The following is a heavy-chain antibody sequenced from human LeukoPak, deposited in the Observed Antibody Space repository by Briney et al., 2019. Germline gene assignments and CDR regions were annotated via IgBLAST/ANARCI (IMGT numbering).Heavy chain of an antibody. V-gene: IGHV4-31*03. CDR2: IYYSGST. CDR1: GGSISSGGYY. CDR3: ARDCNDSRGSSYFDY. J-gene: IGHJ4*02. Sequence: SETLSLTCTVSGGSISSGGYYWSWIRQHPGKGLEWIGYIYYSGSTYYNPSLKSRVTISVDTSKNQFSLKLSSVTAADTAVYYCARDCNDSRGSSYFDYWGQGTLVTVSS. D-gene: IGHD3-22*01.